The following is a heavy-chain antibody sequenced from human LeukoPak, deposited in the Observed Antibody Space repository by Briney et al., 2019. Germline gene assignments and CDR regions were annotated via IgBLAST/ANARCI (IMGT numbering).Heavy chain of an antibody. CDR2: ISGSGVST. J-gene: IGHJ3*02. V-gene: IGHV3-23*01. D-gene: IGHD6-19*01. CDR1: GFTFSRYA. CDR3: AKDQGYSSAWYSRDGFDM. Sequence: GGSLRLSCAASGFTFSRYAMIWVRQAPGKGLEWVSGISGSGVSTYYADSVKGRFTISRDNSKNTLSLQMNSLRAEDTAVYYCAKDQGYSSAWYSRDGFDMWGQGTVVTVSS.